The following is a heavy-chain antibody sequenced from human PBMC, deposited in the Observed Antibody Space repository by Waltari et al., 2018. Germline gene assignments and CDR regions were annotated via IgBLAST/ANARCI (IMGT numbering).Heavy chain of an antibody. V-gene: IGHV1-18*01. CDR2: ISAYNRNT. Sequence: QVQLVQSGAEVKKPGASVKVSCKASGYTFTSYGISWVRQAPGPGLEWMGWISAYNRNTNYAQKLQGRVTMTTDTATSTAYMELRSLRSDDTAVYYCARPNYYDSSGYYNALGYWGQGTLVTVSS. D-gene: IGHD3-22*01. CDR3: ARPNYYDSSGYYNALGY. J-gene: IGHJ4*02. CDR1: GYTFTSYG.